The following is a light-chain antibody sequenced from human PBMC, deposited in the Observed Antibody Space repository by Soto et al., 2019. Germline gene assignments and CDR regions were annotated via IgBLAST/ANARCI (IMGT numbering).Light chain of an antibody. CDR2: AAS. Sequence: DIQVTQSQSSLSASVGDKVTITCRASQGIANYLNWSQQKPGKAPKLLICAASSLHNGVPSRISGSGSGTEFTRTVTGMQHDDIAMYYCQQNYSSPPTFGQAATVEIK. J-gene: IGKJ1*01. V-gene: IGKV1-39*01. CDR3: QQNYSSPPT. CDR1: QGIANY.